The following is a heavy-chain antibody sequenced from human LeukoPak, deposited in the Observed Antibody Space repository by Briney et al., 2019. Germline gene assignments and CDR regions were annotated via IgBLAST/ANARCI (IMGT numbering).Heavy chain of an antibody. CDR3: ARAMGWGYEDYYYYYGMDV. V-gene: IGHV4-59*01. CDR1: GGSISSYY. D-gene: IGHD5-12*01. J-gene: IGHJ6*02. CDR2: IYYSGST. Sequence: SETLSLTCTVSGGSISSYYWSWIRQPPGKGLEWIGYIYYSGSTNYNPSLKSRVTISVDTSKNQFSLKLSSVTAADTAVYYCARAMGWGYEDYYYYYGMDVWGRGTTVTVSS.